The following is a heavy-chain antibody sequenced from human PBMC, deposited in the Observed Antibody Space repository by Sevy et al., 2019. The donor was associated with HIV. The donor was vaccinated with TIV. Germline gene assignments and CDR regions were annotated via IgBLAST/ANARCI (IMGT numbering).Heavy chain of an antibody. V-gene: IGHV4-39*01. J-gene: IGHJ4*02. Sequence: SETLSLTCTVSGGSISSSSYYWGWIRQPPGKGLEWIAIIYYSGSTYYNPSLKSRVTIFVDTSKNQFSLNLSPVTASDTALYYCARLRLSAGVPTGSYYFDYWGQGTLVTVSS. D-gene: IGHD2-2*01. CDR2: IYYSGST. CDR3: ARLRLSAGVPTGSYYFDY. CDR1: GGSISSSSYY.